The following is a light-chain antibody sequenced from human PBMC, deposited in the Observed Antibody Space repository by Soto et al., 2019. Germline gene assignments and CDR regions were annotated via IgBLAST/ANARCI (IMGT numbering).Light chain of an antibody. CDR1: QSISSNY. V-gene: IGKV3-20*01. CDR3: QHYGTSPPYT. Sequence: EIVLTQSPGTLSLSPGERASLSCRTSQSISSNYLAWYQQRPGQAPSVLIYGASNRATGIPDRFSGSGSGTDFPLTISRLEPEDFAVYYCQHYGTSPPYTFVQGTKLESK. CDR2: GAS. J-gene: IGKJ2*01.